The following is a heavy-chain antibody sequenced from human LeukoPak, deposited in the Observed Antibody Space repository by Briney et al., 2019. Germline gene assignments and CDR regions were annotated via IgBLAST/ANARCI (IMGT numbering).Heavy chain of an antibody. D-gene: IGHD3-9*01. V-gene: IGHV4-39*07. CDR1: GGSISSSSYY. CDR3: ARGVGRYFDWLLSPNFDY. J-gene: IGHJ4*02. Sequence: SETLSLTCTVSGGSISSSSYYWGWIRQPPGKGLEWIGSIYYSGSTYYNPSLKSRVTISVDTSKNQFSLKLSSVTAADTAVYYCARGVGRYFDWLLSPNFDYWGQGTLVTVSS. CDR2: IYYSGST.